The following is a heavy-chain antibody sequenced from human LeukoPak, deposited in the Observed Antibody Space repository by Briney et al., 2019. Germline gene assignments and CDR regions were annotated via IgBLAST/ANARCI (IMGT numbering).Heavy chain of an antibody. CDR1: GYTFTSYD. CDR3: ARAPYYGSTTYYYYMDV. V-gene: IGHV1-8*01. D-gene: IGHD3-10*01. CDR2: MNPNSGNT. J-gene: IGHJ6*03. Sequence: ASVKVSCKASGYTFTSYDINWVRQATGQGPEWMGWMNPNSGNTGYAQKFQGRVTMTRNTSISTAYMELSSLRSEDTAVYYCARAPYYGSTTYYYYMDVWGKGTTVTVSS.